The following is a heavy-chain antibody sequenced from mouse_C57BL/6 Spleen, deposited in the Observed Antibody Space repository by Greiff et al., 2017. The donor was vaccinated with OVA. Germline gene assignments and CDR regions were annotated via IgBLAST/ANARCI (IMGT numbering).Heavy chain of an antibody. V-gene: IGHV1-50*01. CDR1: GYTFTSYW. CDR2: IDPSDSYT. CDR3: ARGDSSYAVRYFDV. J-gene: IGHJ1*03. D-gene: IGHD1-1*01. Sequence: VQLQQPGAELVKPGASVKLSCKASGYTFTSYWMQWVKQRPGQGLEWIGEIDPSDSYTNYNQKFKGKATLTVDTSSSTAYMQLSSLTSEDSAVYYCARGDSSYAVRYFDVWGTGTTVTVSS.